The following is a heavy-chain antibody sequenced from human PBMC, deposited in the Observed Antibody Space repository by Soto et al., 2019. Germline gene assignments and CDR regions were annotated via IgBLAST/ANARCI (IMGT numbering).Heavy chain of an antibody. CDR1: GDTFTTYD. J-gene: IGHJ4*02. CDR3: ARGRASGSYYLLDY. Sequence: ASVKVSCKASGDTFTTYDINWVRQATGHGLEWMGWINPNSGNIGYAQRFQGRVTMTRDTAIRTAYMEVSSLRSDDTAVYYCARGRASGSYYLLDYWGQGTLVTAPQ. V-gene: IGHV1-8*01. CDR2: INPNSGNI. D-gene: IGHD3-10*01.